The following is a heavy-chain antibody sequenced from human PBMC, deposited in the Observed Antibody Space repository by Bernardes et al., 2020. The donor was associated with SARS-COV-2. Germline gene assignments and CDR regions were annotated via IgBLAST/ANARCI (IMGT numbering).Heavy chain of an antibody. V-gene: IGHV4-59*01. D-gene: IGHD6-19*01. CDR1: GGSMNSYY. CDR3: ARETMAVSGNLGSFYFDS. CDR2: IYFSGST. J-gene: IGHJ4*02. Sequence: SETLSLTCTVSGGSMNSYYWSWIRQPPGKGLEWIGYIYFSGSTNYNPSLKSRVTVSVDTSKNQFSLRLSSVTAADTAVYYCARETMAVSGNLGSFYFDSWVQGTLVTVSS.